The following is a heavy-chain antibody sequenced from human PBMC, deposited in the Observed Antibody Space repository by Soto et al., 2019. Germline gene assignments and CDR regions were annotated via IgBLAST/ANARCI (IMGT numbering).Heavy chain of an antibody. D-gene: IGHD6-13*01. V-gene: IGHV3-33*01. CDR3: ARVYSSTWYSGMDV. CDR2: IWFDGDNK. CDR1: GFTFSDYG. J-gene: IGHJ6*02. Sequence: QVQLVESGGGVVQPGRALRLSCAASGFTFSDYGMHWVRQAPGKGLEWVAAIWFDGDNKFYADSVKGRFTISRDNSKNTLYLQMNSLIGDDTAVYYGARVYSSTWYSGMDVWGQGTTVTVSS.